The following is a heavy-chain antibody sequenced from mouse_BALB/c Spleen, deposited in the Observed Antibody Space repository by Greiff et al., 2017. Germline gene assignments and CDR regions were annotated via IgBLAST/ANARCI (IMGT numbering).Heavy chain of an antibody. J-gene: IGHJ3*01. D-gene: IGHD2-4*01. V-gene: IGHV5-4*02. CDR2: ISDGGSYT. CDR1: GFTFSDYY. CDR3: ARYDYDGTSSFAY. Sequence: EVQLVESGGGLVKPGGSLKLSCAASGFTFSDYYMYWVRQTPEKRLEWVATISDGGSYTYYPDSVKGRFTISRDNAKNNLYLQMSSLKSEDTAMYYCARYDYDGTSSFAYWGQGTLVTVSA.